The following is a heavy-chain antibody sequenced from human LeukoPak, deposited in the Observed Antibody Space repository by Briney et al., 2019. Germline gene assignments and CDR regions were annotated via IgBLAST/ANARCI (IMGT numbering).Heavy chain of an antibody. CDR3: ARGYSSSGNWFDP. CDR2: INPNSGGT. D-gene: IGHD6-6*01. Sequence: ASVKVSCKASGYTFTGYYMHWVRQAPGQGLEWMGWINPNSGGTNYAQKFKGRVTMTRDTSISTAYMELSRLRSDDTAVYYCARGYSSSGNWFDPWGQGTLVTVSS. J-gene: IGHJ5*02. V-gene: IGHV1-2*02. CDR1: GYTFTGYY.